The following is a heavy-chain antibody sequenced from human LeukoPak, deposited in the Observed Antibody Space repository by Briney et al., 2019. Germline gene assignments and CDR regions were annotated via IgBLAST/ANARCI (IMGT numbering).Heavy chain of an antibody. CDR2: ISAYNSNT. CDR1: GYTFTSYG. CDR3: ARDAPTYRSPFDY. Sequence: GASVKVSCKASGYTFTSYGINWVRQAPGQGLEWMGWISAYNSNTNYAQKPQGRVTMTTDTSTSTAYMELRSLRSDDTAVYYCARDAPTYRSPFDYWGQGTLVTVSS. D-gene: IGHD1-14*01. V-gene: IGHV1-18*01. J-gene: IGHJ4*02.